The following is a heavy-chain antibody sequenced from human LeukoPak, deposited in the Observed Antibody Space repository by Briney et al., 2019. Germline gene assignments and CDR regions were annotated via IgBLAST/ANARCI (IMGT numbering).Heavy chain of an antibody. V-gene: IGHV4-34*01. CDR2: INHSGNT. CDR3: ARGGGYRAPIVVVPAAIRFDY. CDR1: GGSFSGHY. Sequence: SETLSLTCAVYGGSFSGHYWSWIRQPPGKGLEWVGEINHSGNTNYNASLKSRVTISVDTSKNQFSLKLSSVTAADTAVYYCARGGGYRAPIVVVPAAIRFDYWGQGTLVTVSS. J-gene: IGHJ4*02. D-gene: IGHD2-2*01.